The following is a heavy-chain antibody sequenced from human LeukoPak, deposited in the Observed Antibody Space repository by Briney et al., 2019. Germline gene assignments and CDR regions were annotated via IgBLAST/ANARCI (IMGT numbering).Heavy chain of an antibody. J-gene: IGHJ4*02. V-gene: IGHV3-23*01. Sequence: GGSLRLSCAASGFTFSTYAMSWVRRAPGKGLEWVSTTSANGGTTYYADSVKGRFTISRDNSKITLYLYMNSLRAEDAAVYYCAKDRAGYSIARGFDYWGQGTLVTVSS. CDR1: GFTFSTYA. CDR3: AKDRAGYSIARGFDY. D-gene: IGHD5-12*01. CDR2: TSANGGTT.